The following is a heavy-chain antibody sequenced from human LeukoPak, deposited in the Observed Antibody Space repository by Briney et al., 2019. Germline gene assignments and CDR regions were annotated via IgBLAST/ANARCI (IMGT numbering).Heavy chain of an antibody. CDR3: AREGPYYMDV. CDR1: GGSISSGGYY. J-gene: IGHJ6*03. Sequence: SETLSLTCTVSGGSISSGGYYWSWIRQPPGKGLEWIGYIYHSGSTYYNPSLKSRVTISVDRSKNQFSLKLSSVTAADTAVYYCAREGPYYMDVWGKGTTVTVSS. V-gene: IGHV4-30-2*01. CDR2: IYHSGST.